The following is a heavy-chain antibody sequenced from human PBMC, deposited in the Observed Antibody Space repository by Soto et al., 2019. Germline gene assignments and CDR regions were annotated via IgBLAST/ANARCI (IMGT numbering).Heavy chain of an antibody. CDR2: IWYDGSNK. Sequence: GGSLRLSCAASGFTFSSYGMHWVRQAPGKGLEWVAVIWYDGSNKYYADSVKGRFTISRDNSKNTLYLQMNSLRAEDTAVYYCARSAGTGGDAFDIWGQGTMVTVSS. CDR3: ARSAGTGGDAFDI. J-gene: IGHJ3*02. D-gene: IGHD6-13*01. V-gene: IGHV3-33*01. CDR1: GFTFSSYG.